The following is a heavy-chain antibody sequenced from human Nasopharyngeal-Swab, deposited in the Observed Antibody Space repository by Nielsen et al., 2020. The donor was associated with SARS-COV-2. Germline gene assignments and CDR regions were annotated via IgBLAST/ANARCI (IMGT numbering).Heavy chain of an antibody. J-gene: IGHJ4*02. CDR2: ISTSSSHT. D-gene: IGHD4-23*01. CDR1: GFTFSDYY. Sequence: GESLKISCAASGFTFSDYYMSWIRQAPGKGLEWVSYISTSSSHTNYADSVRGRFTISRDNAKNSPYLHMNSLRAEDTAVYYCARGDSGGNSRYFNYWGQGTLVTVSS. V-gene: IGHV3-11*06. CDR3: ARGDSGGNSRYFNY.